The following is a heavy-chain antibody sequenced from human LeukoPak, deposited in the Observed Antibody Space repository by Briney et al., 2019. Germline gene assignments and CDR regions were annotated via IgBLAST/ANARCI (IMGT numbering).Heavy chain of an antibody. CDR3: VREGAGRRGGFDY. V-gene: IGHV3-7*03. J-gene: IGHJ4*02. CDR2: IKQDGSEK. CDR1: GFTFSSYW. D-gene: IGHD3-16*01. Sequence: PGGSLRLSCAASGFTFSSYWMSWVRQAPGKGLEWVANIKQDGSEKYYVDSVKGRFTISRDNAKNSLYLQMNSLRAEDTAVYYCVREGAGRRGGFDYWGQGTLVTVSS.